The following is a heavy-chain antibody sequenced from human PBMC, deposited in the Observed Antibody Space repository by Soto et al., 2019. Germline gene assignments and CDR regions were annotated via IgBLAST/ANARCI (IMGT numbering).Heavy chain of an antibody. V-gene: IGHV3-9*02. CDR3: VKDMKWGGMTTIHYFDS. Sequence: EVQLVESGGGLVQPGRSLRLSCVASGFIADDYAMHWVRQAPGKGLEWVSGISSNSATINYADSVKGRFTISRDNAKNSLFLQMNSLSPEDTAFYYCVKDMKWGGMTTIHYFDSWGQRTLVTVSS. J-gene: IGHJ4*02. CDR2: ISSNSATI. D-gene: IGHD4-17*01. CDR1: GFIADDYA.